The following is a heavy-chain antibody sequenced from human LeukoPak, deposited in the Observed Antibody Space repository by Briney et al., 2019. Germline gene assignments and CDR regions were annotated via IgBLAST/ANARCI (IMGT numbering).Heavy chain of an antibody. D-gene: IGHD2-2*01. J-gene: IGHJ6*03. V-gene: IGHV1-69*05. CDR3: AECSSTSCYYYYYMDV. Sequence: SVKVSCKASGGTFSSYAISWVRQAPGQGLEWMGRIIPIFGTANYAQKFQGRVTITTDESTSTAYMELSSLRSEDTAVYYCAECSSTSCYYYYYMDVWGKGTMVTVSS. CDR2: IIPIFGTA. CDR1: GGTFSSYA.